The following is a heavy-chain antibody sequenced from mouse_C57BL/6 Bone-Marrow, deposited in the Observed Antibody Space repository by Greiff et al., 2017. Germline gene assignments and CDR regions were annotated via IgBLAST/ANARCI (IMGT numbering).Heavy chain of an antibody. CDR1: GFTFSSYA. J-gene: IGHJ2*01. V-gene: IGHV5-4*01. CDR3: ARDRPDY. CDR2: ISDGGSYT. Sequence: EVKLVESGGGLVKPGGSLKLSCAASGFTFSSYAMSWVRQTPEKRLEWVATISDGGSYTYYPDNVKGRFTISRDNAKNNLYLQMSHLKSEDTAMYYCARDRPDYWGQGTTLTVSS.